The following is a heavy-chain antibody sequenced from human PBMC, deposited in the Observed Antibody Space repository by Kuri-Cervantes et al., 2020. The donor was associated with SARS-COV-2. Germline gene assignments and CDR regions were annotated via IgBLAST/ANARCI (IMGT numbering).Heavy chain of an antibody. CDR1: GYTLTELS. V-gene: IGHV1-24*01. D-gene: IGHD5-24*01. CDR2: FDPEDGET. J-gene: IGHJ4*02. Sequence: ASVKVSCKVSGYTLTELSMHWVRQAPGKGLEWMGGFDPEDGETIYAQKFQGRVTMTEDTSTDTAYMELSSLRSDDTAVYYCARDLTGRWLQPGELDYWGQGTLVTVSS. CDR3: ARDLTGRWLQPGELDY.